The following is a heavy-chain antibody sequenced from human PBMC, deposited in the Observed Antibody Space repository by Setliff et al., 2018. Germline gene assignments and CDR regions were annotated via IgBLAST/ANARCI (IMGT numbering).Heavy chain of an antibody. CDR2: MNPTSGNT. Sequence: ASVKVSCKASGYTFTSYDINWVRQATGQGLEWMGWMNPTSGNTGYAQKFQGRVTMTRNTSISTAYMELSSLRSEDTAVYYCARHSYTRDPFDYWGQGTLVTVSS. V-gene: IGHV1-8*01. CDR3: ARHSYTRDPFDY. CDR1: GYTFTSYD. D-gene: IGHD1-20*01. J-gene: IGHJ4*02.